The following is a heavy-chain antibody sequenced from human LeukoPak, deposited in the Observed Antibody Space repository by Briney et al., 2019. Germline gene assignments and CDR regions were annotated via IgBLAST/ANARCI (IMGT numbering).Heavy chain of an antibody. CDR2: IYSGGST. CDR1: GFTVSSNY. Sequence: PGGSLRLSCAASGFTVSSNYMSWVRQAPGKGLEWVSVIYSGGSTYYADSVKGRFTISRDNSKNTLYLQMNSLRAEDTAVYYCVRRHNYYDSSGLDYWGQGTLVTVSS. CDR3: VRRHNYYDSSGLDY. J-gene: IGHJ4*02. V-gene: IGHV3-66*04. D-gene: IGHD3-22*01.